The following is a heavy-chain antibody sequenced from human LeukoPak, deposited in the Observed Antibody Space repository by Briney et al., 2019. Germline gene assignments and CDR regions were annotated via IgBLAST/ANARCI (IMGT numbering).Heavy chain of an antibody. CDR3: AREVSEGFDF. CDR1: GFTFSGYS. D-gene: IGHD3-22*01. V-gene: IGHV3-21*01. Sequence: GGSLRLSCTASGFTFSGYSMNWIRQAPGEGLEWVSSFGTRSTSIYHAGSVKGRFAISRDNAKNSLYLQMNSLRAEDTALYYCAREVSEGFDFWGQGTLVTVSS. CDR2: FGTRSTSI. J-gene: IGHJ4*02.